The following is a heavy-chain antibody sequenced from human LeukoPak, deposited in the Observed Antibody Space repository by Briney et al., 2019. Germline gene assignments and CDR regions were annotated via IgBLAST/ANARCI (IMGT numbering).Heavy chain of an antibody. J-gene: IGHJ4*02. D-gene: IGHD6-19*01. CDR2: ISGSGGGT. Sequence: ETLSLTCTVSGGSISSYYWSWIRQPPGKGLEWVSAISGSGGGTYYADSVKGRFTISRDNSKNTVYLQMSSLSTEDTAVYHCAKTTTGYSSGRYPGWPVDYWGQGTLVSVSS. V-gene: IGHV3-23*01. CDR1: GGSISSYY. CDR3: AKTTTGYSSGRYPGWPVDY.